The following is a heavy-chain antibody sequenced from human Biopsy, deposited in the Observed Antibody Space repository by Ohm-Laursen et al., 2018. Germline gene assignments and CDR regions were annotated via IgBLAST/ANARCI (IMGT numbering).Heavy chain of an antibody. CDR1: GFTFNNYG. CDR3: AKDRYNYTPIGGFSMDV. J-gene: IGHJ6*02. D-gene: IGHD5-18*01. Sequence: SLRLSCSASGFTFNNYGMQWVRQAPGKGLEWVAFIFYDGSNTYYADSVKGRFTISRDNSRDTLYLQMSSLRAEDTAVYYCAKDRYNYTPIGGFSMDVWGQGITVTVSS. CDR2: IFYDGSNT. V-gene: IGHV3-30*18.